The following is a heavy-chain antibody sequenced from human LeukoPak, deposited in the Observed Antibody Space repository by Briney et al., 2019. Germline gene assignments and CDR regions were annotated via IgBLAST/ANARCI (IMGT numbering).Heavy chain of an antibody. CDR1: GGSISGYY. CDR3: ARETPGAGHFDY. Sequence: SETLSLTCTVSGGSISGYYWSWIRQPPGKGLEWIPYIYYNGISNYNPSLKSRVIISVDSSKNQFSLKLTAVTAADTAVYYCARETPGAGHFDYWGQGSLVTVSS. D-gene: IGHD7-27*01. V-gene: IGHV4-59*01. J-gene: IGHJ4*02. CDR2: IYYNGIS.